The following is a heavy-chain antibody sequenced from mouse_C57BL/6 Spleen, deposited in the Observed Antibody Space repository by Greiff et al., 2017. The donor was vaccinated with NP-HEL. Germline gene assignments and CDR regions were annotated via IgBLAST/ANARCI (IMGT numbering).Heavy chain of an antibody. CDR3: TRRFITTVVHAMDY. CDR1: GYTFTDYE. J-gene: IGHJ4*01. V-gene: IGHV1-15*01. CDR2: IDPATGGT. D-gene: IGHD1-1*01. Sequence: QVQLQQSGAELVRPGASVTLSCKASGYTFTDYEMHWVKQTPVHGLEWIGAIDPATGGTAYNQKFKGKAILTADKSSSTAYMELRSLTSEDSAVYYCTRRFITTVVHAMDYWGQGTSVTVSA.